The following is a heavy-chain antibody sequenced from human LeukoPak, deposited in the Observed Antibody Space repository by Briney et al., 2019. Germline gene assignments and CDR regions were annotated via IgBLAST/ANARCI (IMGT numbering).Heavy chain of an antibody. CDR2: ISSSSSTI. Sequence: GGSLRLSCAASGFTFSSYSMNWVRQAPGKGLEWVSYISSSSSTIYYADSVKGRFTISRDNAKNSLYLQMNSLRAEDTAVYYCARDKNRGDYDHLAVYWGQGTLVTVSS. V-gene: IGHV3-48*01. D-gene: IGHD4-17*01. CDR1: GFTFSSYS. J-gene: IGHJ4*02. CDR3: ARDKNRGDYDHLAVY.